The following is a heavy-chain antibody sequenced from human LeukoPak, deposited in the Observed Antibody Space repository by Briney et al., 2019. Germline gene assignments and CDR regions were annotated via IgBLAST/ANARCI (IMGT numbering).Heavy chain of an antibody. D-gene: IGHD2-21*01. CDR1: GYTFTGYY. Sequence: ASVKVSCKASGYTFTGYYMHWVRQAPGQGLEWMGWINPNSGGTNYAQKFQGRVTMTRDTSISTAYMELSRLRSDDTAVYYCARPPKLFPRPFDYWGQGTLVTASS. CDR2: INPNSGGT. V-gene: IGHV1-2*02. J-gene: IGHJ4*02. CDR3: ARPPKLFPRPFDY.